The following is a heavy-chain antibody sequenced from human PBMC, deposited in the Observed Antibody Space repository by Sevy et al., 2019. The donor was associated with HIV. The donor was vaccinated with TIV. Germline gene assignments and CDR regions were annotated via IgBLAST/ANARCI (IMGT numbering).Heavy chain of an antibody. V-gene: IGHV3-30*18. Sequence: RGCLRLSCAASGFTFSTYGMHWVRQAPGKGLERVAVLSYDGREKYYGNSVKGRFTISRDNSKNTLYLQMNSLRDEDTAVYYCAKVGPHCSGGTCYHPLFDYCGQGTLVTVSS. CDR2: LSYDGREK. D-gene: IGHD2-15*01. CDR1: GFTFSTYG. J-gene: IGHJ4*02. CDR3: AKVGPHCSGGTCYHPLFDY.